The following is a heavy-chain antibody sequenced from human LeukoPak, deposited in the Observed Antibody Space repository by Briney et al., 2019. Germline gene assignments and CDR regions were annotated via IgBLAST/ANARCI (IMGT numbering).Heavy chain of an antibody. V-gene: IGHV3-23*01. J-gene: IGHJ4*02. CDR3: AKGIYYDSSGYYLY. CDR2: ISGSGGST. CDR1: GFTFSSYA. Sequence: PGGSLRLSCAASGFTFSSYAMSWVRQAPGKGLEWVSAISGSGGSTYYADSVKGRFTISRDNSKNTLYLQMNSLRAEDTAVHYCAKGIYYDSSGYYLYWGQGTLVTVSS. D-gene: IGHD3-22*01.